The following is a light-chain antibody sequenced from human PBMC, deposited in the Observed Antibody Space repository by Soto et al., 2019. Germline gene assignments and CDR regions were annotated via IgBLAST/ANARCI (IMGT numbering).Light chain of an antibody. V-gene: IGLV3-21*02. Sequence: SYELTQPPSLSVAPGQTARISCGGNNIGDKSVHWYQQKPGQAPVVVFYADSDRPSGIPERFSGSNSGKTATLTISRVEAGDEADYSCQVWDPSSDHVVFGGGTKLTVL. J-gene: IGLJ2*01. CDR1: NIGDKS. CDR3: QVWDPSSDHVV. CDR2: ADS.